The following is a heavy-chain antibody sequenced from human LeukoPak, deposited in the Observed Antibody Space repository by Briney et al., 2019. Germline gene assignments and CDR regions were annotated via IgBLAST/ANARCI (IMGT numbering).Heavy chain of an antibody. CDR3: ARDSYYYDSSGYYSVGWFDP. D-gene: IGHD3-22*01. J-gene: IGHJ5*02. CDR2: ISAYNGNT. CDR1: GYTFTSYG. Sequence: ASVKVSCKASGYTFTSYGISWVRQAPGRGLEWMGWISAYNGNTNYAQKLQGRVTMTTDTSTSTAYMELRSLRSDDTAVYYCARDSYYYDSSGYYSVGWFDPWGQGTLVTVSS. V-gene: IGHV1-18*01.